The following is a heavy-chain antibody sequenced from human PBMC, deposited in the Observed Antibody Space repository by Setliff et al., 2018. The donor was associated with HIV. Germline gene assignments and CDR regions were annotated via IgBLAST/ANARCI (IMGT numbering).Heavy chain of an antibody. D-gene: IGHD5-12*01. CDR1: GGTFSSYA. Sequence: SVKVSCKASGGTFSSYAISWVRQAPGQGLEWMGRIIPIFDAANYAQRFKGRVTFTADASTSTVYMELSSLRSEDTAMYYCARDAGYSGSAWNYWGQGTLVTVSS. CDR3: ARDAGYSGSAWNY. CDR2: IIPIFDAA. J-gene: IGHJ4*02. V-gene: IGHV1-69*13.